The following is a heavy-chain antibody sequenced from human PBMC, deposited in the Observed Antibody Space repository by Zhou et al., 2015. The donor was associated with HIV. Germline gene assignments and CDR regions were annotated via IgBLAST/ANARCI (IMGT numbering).Heavy chain of an antibody. CDR2: ISYDGSSK. CDR3: AKPDMTTTVMSAARD. V-gene: IGHV3-30*18. D-gene: IGHD4-17*01. J-gene: IGHJ4*02. Sequence: QVQLVESGGGVVQPGRSLRLSCAASGFAFSTYGMHWVRQAPGKGPEWVAVISYDGSSKYYADSVKGRFTISRDNSQNTVYLEMDSLRPEDTAVYYCAKPDMTTTVMSAARDWGQGILVTVSS. CDR1: GFAFSTYG.